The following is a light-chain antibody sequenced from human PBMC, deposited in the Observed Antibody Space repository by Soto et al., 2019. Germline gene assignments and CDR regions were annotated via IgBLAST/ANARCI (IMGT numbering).Light chain of an antibody. J-gene: IGKJ5*01. CDR2: DAS. V-gene: IGKV3-15*01. CDR3: QRYNNWPTIT. Sequence: EIVLTQSPATLSLSPGERATLSCRASQNIGTYLAWYQQKPGQAPRLLIYDASTRATGIPVRFSGSGSGTEFTLSISSLKSEDFAVYYCQRYNNWPTITFGTGTRLETK. CDR1: QNIGTY.